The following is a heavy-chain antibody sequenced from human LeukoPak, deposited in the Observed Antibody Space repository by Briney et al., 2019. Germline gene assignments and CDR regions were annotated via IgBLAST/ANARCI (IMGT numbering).Heavy chain of an antibody. CDR2: INPSGGST. CDR1: GYTFTSYY. Sequence: ASVKVSCKASGYTFTSYYMHWVRQAPGQGLEWMGIINPSGGSTSYAQKFQGRVIMTRDTSTSTVYMELSSLRSEDTAVYYCARESNYGGNSGAFDIWGQGTMVTVSS. D-gene: IGHD4-23*01. J-gene: IGHJ3*02. CDR3: ARESNYGGNSGAFDI. V-gene: IGHV1-46*01.